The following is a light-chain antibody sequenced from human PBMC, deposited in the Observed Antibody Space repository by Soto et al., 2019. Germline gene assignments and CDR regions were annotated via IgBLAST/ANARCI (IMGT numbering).Light chain of an antibody. Sequence: EVVLTQSPGTLSLSPGERATLSCRASQSVSNNYFAWYQQKPGHAPRLLIFGSSDRDTGIPDRFSGSGSGTDFTLTISRLEPEDFALYYCQQYGSSHAYTFGQGTKLEIK. J-gene: IGKJ2*01. CDR2: GSS. CDR1: QSVSNNY. CDR3: QQYGSSHAYT. V-gene: IGKV3-20*01.